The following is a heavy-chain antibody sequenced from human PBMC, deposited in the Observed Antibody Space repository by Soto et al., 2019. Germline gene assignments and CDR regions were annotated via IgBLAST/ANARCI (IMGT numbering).Heavy chain of an antibody. V-gene: IGHV3-21*01. CDR2: ISSSSSYI. CDR3: ARDKVVVVPAAIIAFDI. CDR1: GFTFSSYS. D-gene: IGHD2-2*01. J-gene: IGHJ3*02. Sequence: GGSLRLSCAASGFTFSSYSMNWVRQAPGKGLEWVSSISSSSSYIYYADSVKGRFTISRDNAKNSLYLQMNSLRAEDTAVYYCARDKVVVVPAAIIAFDIWGQGTMVAVSS.